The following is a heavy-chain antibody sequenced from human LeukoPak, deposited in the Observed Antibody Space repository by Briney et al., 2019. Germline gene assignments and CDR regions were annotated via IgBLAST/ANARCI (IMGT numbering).Heavy chain of an antibody. Sequence: PGGSLRLSCVASGFTFSNYAIHWVRQAPGKGPEWVAVISYDGFHKYYAHSVQGRFSISRDNSNSTVTLQMNSLRPDDTAFYFCARDFYSPGRKGIHYF. D-gene: IGHD1-26*01. CDR2: ISYDGFHK. CDR3: ARDFYSPGRKGIHYF. J-gene: IGHJ2*01. CDR1: GFTFSNYA. V-gene: IGHV3-30*01.